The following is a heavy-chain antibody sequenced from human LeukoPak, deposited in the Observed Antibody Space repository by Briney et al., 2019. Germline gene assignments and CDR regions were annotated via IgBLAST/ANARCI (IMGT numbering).Heavy chain of an antibody. D-gene: IGHD3-22*01. CDR3: AREGGVYYVSSGPYPFDY. CDR2: INPSGGST. V-gene: IGHV1-46*01. Sequence: VASVKVSCKASGYTFTSYYMHWVRQAPGQGLEWMGIINPSGGSTSYAQKFQGRVTMTRDTSTSTVYMELSSLRSEDTAVYYCAREGGVYYVSSGPYPFDYWGQGTLVTVSS. CDR1: GYTFTSYY. J-gene: IGHJ4*02.